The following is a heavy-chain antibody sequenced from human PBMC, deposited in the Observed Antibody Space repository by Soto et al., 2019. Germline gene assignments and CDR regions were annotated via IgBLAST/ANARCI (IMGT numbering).Heavy chain of an antibody. V-gene: IGHV3-33*01. CDR3: ARVSSDYYGMDV. Sequence: QVQLVESGGGVVQPGRSLRLSCVASESMFGSYGMYWVRQAPGKGLEWVAVIRYDGSIKHYADSVKGRFTISRDNSKNTLQLQMNSLRAEDTAVYYCARVSSDYYGMDVWGQGTAVIVSS. CDR2: IRYDGSIK. D-gene: IGHD3-22*01. CDR1: ESMFGSYG. J-gene: IGHJ6*02.